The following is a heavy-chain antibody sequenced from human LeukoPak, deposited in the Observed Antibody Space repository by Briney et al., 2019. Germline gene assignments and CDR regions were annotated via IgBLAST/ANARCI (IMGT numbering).Heavy chain of an antibody. CDR1: GGPISSPNNF. CDR3: ARGVAGTKDFQH. Sequence: SETLSLTCTVSGGPISSPNNFWGWVRQPPGKGLEWLGSVYYGGTTYSNPSLESRVIITADTSTNHISLTLSSVTAADTAVYYCARGVAGTKDFQHWGQGTLVTVSS. CDR2: VYYGGTT. V-gene: IGHV4-39*02. J-gene: IGHJ1*01. D-gene: IGHD6-19*01.